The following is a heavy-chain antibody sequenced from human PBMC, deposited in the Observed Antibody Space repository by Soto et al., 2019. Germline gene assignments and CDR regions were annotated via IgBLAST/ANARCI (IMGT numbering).Heavy chain of an antibody. D-gene: IGHD2-21*02. J-gene: IGHJ3*02. Sequence: EVQLLESGGGLVQPGGSLRLSCAASGFTFNSYVMNWVRQAPGKGLEWVSGISGSGSKTYYADSVKGRFTVSRDNSKNTLYFQMNSLRAEDTAVYHCAKDIRATRVTGDFDIWGKGTMVTVSS. CDR3: AKDIRATRVTGDFDI. CDR2: ISGSGSKT. CDR1: GFTFNSYV. V-gene: IGHV3-23*01.